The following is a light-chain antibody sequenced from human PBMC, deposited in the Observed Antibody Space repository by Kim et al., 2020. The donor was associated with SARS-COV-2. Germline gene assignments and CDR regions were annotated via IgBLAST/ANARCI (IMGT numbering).Light chain of an antibody. Sequence: GKTARITCGGNNIGSKNVHWYQQKPGQAPVLVIYYDSDRPSGIPERFSGSTSGNTATLTISRVEAGDEADYYCQVWDSTSDHPGVVFGGGTQLTVL. V-gene: IGLV3-21*04. CDR3: QVWDSTSDHPGVV. CDR2: YDS. J-gene: IGLJ2*01. CDR1: NIGSKN.